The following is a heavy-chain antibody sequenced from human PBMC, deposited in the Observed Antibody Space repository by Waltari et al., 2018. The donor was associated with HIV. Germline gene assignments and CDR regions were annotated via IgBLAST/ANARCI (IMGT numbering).Heavy chain of an antibody. CDR3: ARHSSSHPYYYAMDV. J-gene: IGHJ6*02. D-gene: IGHD6-13*01. CDR1: GFSFVTYA. Sequence: EVQLLESGGGLVQTGQSLRISCTVSGFSFVTYAMRWVRQAPGKGLEWVSAISGTGDHTFYADSVKGRFTISRDNSKRTLYLQMNSLRAEDTALYYCARHSSSHPYYYAMDVWGQGTTVTVSS. V-gene: IGHV3-23*01. CDR2: ISGTGDHT.